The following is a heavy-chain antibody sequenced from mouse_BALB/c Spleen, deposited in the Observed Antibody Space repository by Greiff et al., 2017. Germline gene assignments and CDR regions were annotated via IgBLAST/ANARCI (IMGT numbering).Heavy chain of an antibody. CDR1: GYSITSGYY. V-gene: IGHV3-6*02. CDR3: AREHYYGSSLYYYAMDY. Sequence: EVQVVESGPGLVKPSQSLSLTCSVTGYSITSGYYWNWIRQFPGNKLEWMGYISYDGSNNYNPSLKNRISITRDTSKNQFFLKLNSVTTEDTATYYCAREHYYGSSLYYYAMDYWGQGTSVTVSS. D-gene: IGHD1-1*01. CDR2: ISYDGSN. J-gene: IGHJ4*01.